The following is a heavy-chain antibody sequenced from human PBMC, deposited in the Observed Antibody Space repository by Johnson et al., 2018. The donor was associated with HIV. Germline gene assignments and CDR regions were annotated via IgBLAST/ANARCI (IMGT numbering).Heavy chain of an antibody. CDR2: INWNGGST. CDR3: ARDQGWGDAFDI. V-gene: IGHV3-20*04. Sequence: VQLVESGGGLIQPGGSLRLSCAASGFTVSSNYMSWVRQAPGKGLEWVSGINWNGGSTGYADSVKGRFTISRDNAKNSLYLQMNSLRAEDTAVYYCARDQGWGDAFDIWGQGTMVTVSS. J-gene: IGHJ3*02. D-gene: IGHD3-16*01. CDR1: GFTVSSNY.